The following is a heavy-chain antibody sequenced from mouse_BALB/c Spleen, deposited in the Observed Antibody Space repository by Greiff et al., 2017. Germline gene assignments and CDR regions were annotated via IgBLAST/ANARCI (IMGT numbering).Heavy chain of an antibody. Sequence: EVQRVESGGGLVKPGGSLKLSCAASGFTFSSYAMSWVRQSPEKRLEWVAEISSGGSYTYYPDTVTGRFTISRDNAKNTLYLEMSSLRSEDTAMYYCARAPYKGYAMDYWGQGTSVTVSS. J-gene: IGHJ4*01. CDR2: ISSGGSYT. D-gene: IGHD1-3*01. CDR3: ARAPYKGYAMDY. CDR1: GFTFSSYA. V-gene: IGHV5-9-4*01.